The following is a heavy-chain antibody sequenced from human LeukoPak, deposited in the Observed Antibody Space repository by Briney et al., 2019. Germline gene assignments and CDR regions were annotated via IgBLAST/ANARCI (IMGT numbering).Heavy chain of an antibody. CDR3: ARDLHYGSGSYYKPFDY. J-gene: IGHJ4*02. V-gene: IGHV3-21*01. Sequence: GESLRLSCAASGFTFSSYSMNWVRQAPGKGLEWVSSISSSSSYIYYADSVKGSFTISRDDAKNSLYLQMNSLRAEDTAVYYCARDLHYGSGSYYKPFDYWGQGTLVTVSS. CDR1: GFTFSSYS. D-gene: IGHD3-10*01. CDR2: ISSSSSYI.